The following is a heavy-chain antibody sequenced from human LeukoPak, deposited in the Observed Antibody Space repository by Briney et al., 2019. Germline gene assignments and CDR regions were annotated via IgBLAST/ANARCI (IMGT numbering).Heavy chain of an antibody. CDR2: IYTSGST. D-gene: IGHD4-17*01. Sequence: SETLSLTCTVSGGSISSYYWSWIRQPAGKGLEWIGRIYTSGSTNYNPSLKSRVTMSVDTSKNQFSLKLSSVTAADTAVYYCAREFRVTTQNYYYYYMDVWGKGTTVTVSS. CDR3: AREFRVTTQNYYYYYMDV. V-gene: IGHV4-4*07. CDR1: GGSISSYY. J-gene: IGHJ6*03.